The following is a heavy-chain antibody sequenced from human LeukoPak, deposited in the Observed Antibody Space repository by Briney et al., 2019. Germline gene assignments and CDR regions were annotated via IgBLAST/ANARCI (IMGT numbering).Heavy chain of an antibody. D-gene: IGHD1-7*01. CDR2: ISGSGGST. Sequence: GGSLRLSCAASAFTFSNYAMSWVRQAPGKGLEWVSAISGSGGSTYYADSVKGRFTISRDNSKNTLYLQMNSLRAEDTAVYYCAKRRGLELLYYYYMDVWGKGTTVTVSS. V-gene: IGHV3-23*01. CDR3: AKRRGLELLYYYYMDV. CDR1: AFTFSNYA. J-gene: IGHJ6*03.